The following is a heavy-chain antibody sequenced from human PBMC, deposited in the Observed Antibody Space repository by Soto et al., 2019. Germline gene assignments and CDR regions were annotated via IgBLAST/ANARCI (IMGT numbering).Heavy chain of an antibody. V-gene: IGHV1-3*01. J-gene: IGHJ6*02. CDR1: GYTFTSYA. D-gene: IGHD5-18*01. CDR2: INAGNSDT. Sequence: ASVKVSCKASGYTFTSYAMHWVRQAPGQRLEWMGWINAGNSDTKYSQKFQGRVTITRDTSASTAYMELSSLRSEDTAVYYCARSGYSYGPRYYGMDVWGQGTTVTVSS. CDR3: ARSGYSYGPRYYGMDV.